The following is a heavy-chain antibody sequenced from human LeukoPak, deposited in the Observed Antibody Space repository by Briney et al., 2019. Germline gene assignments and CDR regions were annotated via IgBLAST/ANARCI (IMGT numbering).Heavy chain of an antibody. CDR3: TRRLDD. CDR1: GFSFNSDW. CDR2: IKHDESEK. V-gene: IGHV3-7*01. Sequence: GGSLRLSCAASGFSFNSDWMDWVRQAPGKGLEWVANIKHDESEKNYLDSVKGRFTISRDNAQNSLYLQMNGLRVEDTAVYYCTRRLDDWGQGTLVAVSS. J-gene: IGHJ4*02. D-gene: IGHD3-16*01.